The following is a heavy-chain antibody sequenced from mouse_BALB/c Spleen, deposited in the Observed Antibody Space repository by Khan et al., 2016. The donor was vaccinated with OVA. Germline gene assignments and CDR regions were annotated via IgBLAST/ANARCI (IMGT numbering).Heavy chain of an antibody. D-gene: IGHD1-2*01. CDR3: ARTARIKY. J-gene: IGHJ2*01. CDR1: GYSITSGYG. Sequence: EVQLQESGPGLVKPSQSLSLTCTVTGYSITSGYGWNWIRQFPGNKLEWMGYISYSGSTNYNPSLKSRISITRDTSQNQFCLQLNSVTTEDTATYYCARTARIKYWGQGTTLTVSS. V-gene: IGHV3-2*02. CDR2: ISYSGST.